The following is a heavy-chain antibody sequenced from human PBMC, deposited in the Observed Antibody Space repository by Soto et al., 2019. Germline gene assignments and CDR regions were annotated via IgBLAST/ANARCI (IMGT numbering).Heavy chain of an antibody. D-gene: IGHD4-4*01. CDR2: IWYDGSNK. CDR3: ARSNDYRGGDAFDI. V-gene: IGHV3-33*01. J-gene: IGHJ3*02. CDR1: GFTFSSYG. Sequence: GGSLRLSCAASGFTFSSYGMHWVRQAPGKGLEWVAVIWYDGSNKYYADSVKGRFTISRDNSKNTLYLQMNSLRAEDTAVYYCARSNDYRGGDAFDIWGQGTMVTVSS.